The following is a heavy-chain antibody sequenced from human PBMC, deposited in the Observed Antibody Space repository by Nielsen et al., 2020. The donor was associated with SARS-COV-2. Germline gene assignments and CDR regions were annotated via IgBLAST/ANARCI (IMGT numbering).Heavy chain of an antibody. D-gene: IGHD6-19*01. CDR1: GFTFSSYG. Sequence: GGSLRLSCSASGFTFSSYGMHWVRQALGKGLEWVAVISYDGSNKYYADSVKGRFTISRDNSKNTLYLQMNSLRAEDTAVYYCAKDLVLGAVAGTIDGVNYYYYGMDVWGQGTTVTVSS. V-gene: IGHV3-30*18. CDR3: AKDLVLGAVAGTIDGVNYYYYGMDV. J-gene: IGHJ6*02. CDR2: ISYDGSNK.